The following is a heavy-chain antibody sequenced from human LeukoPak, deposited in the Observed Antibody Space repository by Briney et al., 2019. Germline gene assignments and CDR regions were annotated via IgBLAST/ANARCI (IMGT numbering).Heavy chain of an antibody. CDR3: ARGTVLEWNPNYYMDV. V-gene: IGHV1-69*05. J-gene: IGHJ6*03. D-gene: IGHD3-3*01. CDR1: GGTFSSYA. Sequence: ASVKVSCKASGGTFSSYAISWVRQAPGQGLEWMGGIIPIFGTANYAQKFQGRVTITTDESTSTAYMELSSLRSEDTAVYYCARGTVLEWNPNYYMDVWGKGTTVTASS. CDR2: IIPIFGTA.